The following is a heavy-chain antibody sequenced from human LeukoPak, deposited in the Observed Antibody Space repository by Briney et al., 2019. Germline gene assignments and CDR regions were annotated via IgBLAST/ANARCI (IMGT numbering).Heavy chain of an antibody. J-gene: IGHJ3*02. V-gene: IGHV3-33*01. Sequence: VQPGRSLRLSCAASGFTFSSYGMHWVRQAPGKGLEWVAVIWYDGSNKYYADSVKGRFTISRDNSKNTLYLQMNSLRSDDTAVYYCARSSDPSSSWYPTVDDAFDIWGQGTMVTVSS. D-gene: IGHD6-13*01. CDR2: IWYDGSNK. CDR1: GFTFSSYG. CDR3: ARSSDPSSSWYPTVDDAFDI.